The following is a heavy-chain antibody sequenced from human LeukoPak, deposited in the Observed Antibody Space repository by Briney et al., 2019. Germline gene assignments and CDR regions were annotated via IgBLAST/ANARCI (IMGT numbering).Heavy chain of an antibody. Sequence: QPGGSLRLSCAASGFTVSSNYMSWVRQAPGKGLEWVSAISGSGGSTYYADSVKGRFTISRDNSKNTLYLQMNSLRAEDTAVYYCAKEGGGYSSSYFDYWGQGTLVTVSS. CDR1: GFTVSSNY. J-gene: IGHJ4*02. V-gene: IGHV3-23*01. D-gene: IGHD6-13*01. CDR2: ISGSGGST. CDR3: AKEGGGYSSSYFDY.